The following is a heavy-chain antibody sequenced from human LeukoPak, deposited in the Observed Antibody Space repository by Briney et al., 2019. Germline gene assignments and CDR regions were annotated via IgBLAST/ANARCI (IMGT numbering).Heavy chain of an antibody. CDR2: INPNSGGT. CDR3: AGIMAGYYYYYYGMDV. J-gene: IGHJ6*02. V-gene: IGHV1-2*06. Sequence: ASVKVSCKASGYTFTGYYMHWVRQAPGQGLEWMGRINPNSGGTNYAQKFQGRVTMTRDTSISTAYMELSRLRSDDTAAYYCAGIMAGYYYYYYGMDVWGQGTTVTVSS. D-gene: IGHD2-8*01. CDR1: GYTFTGYY.